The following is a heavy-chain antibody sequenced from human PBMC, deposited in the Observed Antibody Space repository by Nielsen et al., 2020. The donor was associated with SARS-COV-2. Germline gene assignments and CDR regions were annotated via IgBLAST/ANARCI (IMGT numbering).Heavy chain of an antibody. CDR1: GFSFSSYW. CDR3: AKDPLRYAYSMDV. J-gene: IGHJ6*02. Sequence: GESLKISCAASGFSFSSYWMSWVRQAPGKGLEWVANIKQGGSERNYVDSVKGRFTISRDDAKASLYLQMNSLRAEDTAVYYCAKDPLRYAYSMDVWGQGTTVTVSS. D-gene: IGHD2-8*01. V-gene: IGHV3-7*01. CDR2: IKQGGSER.